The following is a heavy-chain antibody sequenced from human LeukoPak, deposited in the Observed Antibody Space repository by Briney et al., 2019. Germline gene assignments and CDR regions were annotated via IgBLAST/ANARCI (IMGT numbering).Heavy chain of an antibody. CDR1: GGSFSGYY. CDR3: ARRPITVVTPYFDY. V-gene: IGHV4-34*01. Sequence: SETLSLTCAVYGGSFSGYYWSWIRQPPGKGLEWIGEINHSGSTNYNPSLKSRVTISVDTSKNLFSLKLSSVTAADTAVYYCARRPITVVTPYFDYWGQGTLVTVSS. J-gene: IGHJ4*02. D-gene: IGHD4-23*01. CDR2: INHSGST.